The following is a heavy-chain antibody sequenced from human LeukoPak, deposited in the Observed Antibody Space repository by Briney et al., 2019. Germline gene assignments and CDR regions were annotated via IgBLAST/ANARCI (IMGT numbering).Heavy chain of an antibody. CDR3: STLVGGTTSGLHY. V-gene: IGHV3-73*01. D-gene: IGHD1-26*01. Sequence: GGSLKLSCAASGFTFSGSVMHWVRQASGKGLVWVGLIRSKANSYATVYAASVKGRFTISRDDSKNTAYLQMNSLKTEDTAVFYCSTLVGGTTSGLHYWGQGTLVTVSS. J-gene: IGHJ4*02. CDR1: GFTFSGSV. CDR2: IRSKANSYAT.